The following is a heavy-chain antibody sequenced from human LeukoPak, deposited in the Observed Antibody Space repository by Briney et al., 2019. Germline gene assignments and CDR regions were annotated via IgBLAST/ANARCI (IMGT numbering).Heavy chain of an antibody. Sequence: GGSLRLSCAASGFTFSSYAMSWVRQAPGKGLEWVSAISGSGGSTYYADSVKGRFTISRDNSKNTLYLQMNSLRAEDTAVYYCAKELVVVVAATPKSDYWGQGTLVTVSS. CDR3: AKELVVVVAATPKSDY. J-gene: IGHJ4*02. CDR2: ISGSGGST. D-gene: IGHD2-15*01. V-gene: IGHV3-23*01. CDR1: GFTFSSYA.